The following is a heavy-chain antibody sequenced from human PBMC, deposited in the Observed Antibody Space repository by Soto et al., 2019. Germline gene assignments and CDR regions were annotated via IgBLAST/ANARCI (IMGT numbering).Heavy chain of an antibody. V-gene: IGHV4-30-4*01. CDR3: ARAVVALTAWLDP. Sequence: SETLSLTCTVSGVSISSGDYYWSWIRQPPGKGLEWIGYIYYSGSTHYNPSLKSRVFMSVDTSKNQFSLKLSSVTAADTAVYYGARAVVALTAWLDPRAQRTLVTVSS. J-gene: IGHJ5*02. CDR2: IYYSGST. D-gene: IGHD2-15*01. CDR1: GVSISSGDYY.